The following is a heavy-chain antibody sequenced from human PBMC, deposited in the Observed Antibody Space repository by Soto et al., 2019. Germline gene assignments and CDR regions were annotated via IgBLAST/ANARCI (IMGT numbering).Heavy chain of an antibody. CDR3: TRNTTVTGASKNSLPYEH. V-gene: IGHV1-2*02. D-gene: IGHD6-19*01. CDR2: INPNSGNT. Sequence: QVRLVQSGAEVKNPGASMKVSCKASGYTFTDYDMHWVRQAPGQGLEWMGWINPNSGNTKYAQEFQGRVTITRDTYISTVYKDMSSLRSSNTTVYYRTRNTTVTGASKNSLPYEHWRQGTPVTASS. J-gene: IGHJ4*02. CDR1: GYTFTDYD.